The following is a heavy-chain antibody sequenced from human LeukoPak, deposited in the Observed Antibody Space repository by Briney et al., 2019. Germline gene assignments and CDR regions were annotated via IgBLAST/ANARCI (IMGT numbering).Heavy chain of an antibody. J-gene: IGHJ4*02. CDR3: ARDDGGESNWGSIDY. V-gene: IGHV3-48*03. CDR2: ISGSGIK. Sequence: GGSLRLSCAASRFTFSSYEMNWVRQAPGKGLEWVSYISGSGIKHYADSVKGRFTISRDNAKNSLYLQMNSLRVEDTAVYYCARDDGGESNWGSIDYWGQGTLVTVSS. CDR1: RFTFSSYE. D-gene: IGHD7-27*01.